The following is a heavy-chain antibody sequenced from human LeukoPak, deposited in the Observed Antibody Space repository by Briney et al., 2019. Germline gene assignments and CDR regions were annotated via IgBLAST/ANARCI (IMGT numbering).Heavy chain of an antibody. J-gene: IGHJ5*02. CDR2: INPNSGGT. CDR1: GYTFTGYY. CDR3: ARGGPSYYYDSSGYPGP. Sequence: ASVKVSCKASGYTFTGYYMHWARQAPGQGLEWMGWINPNSGGTNYAQKFQGWVTMTRDTSISTAYMELSRLRSDDTAVYYCARGGPSYYYDSSGYPGPWGQGTLVTVSS. V-gene: IGHV1-2*04. D-gene: IGHD3-22*01.